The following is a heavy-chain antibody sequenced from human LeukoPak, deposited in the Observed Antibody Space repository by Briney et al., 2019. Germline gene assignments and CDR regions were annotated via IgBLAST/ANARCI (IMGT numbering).Heavy chain of an antibody. D-gene: IGHD1-26*01. CDR2: IWYDGSNK. CDR3: AREGFTLVGAYQNWFDP. J-gene: IGHJ5*02. V-gene: IGHV3-33*01. Sequence: GRSLRLSCAASGFTFSSYGMHWVREAPGKGLEWVAVIWYDGSNKYYADSVKGRFTISRDNSKNTLYLQMNSLRAEDTAVYYCAREGFTLVGAYQNWFDPWGQGTLVTVSS. CDR1: GFTFSSYG.